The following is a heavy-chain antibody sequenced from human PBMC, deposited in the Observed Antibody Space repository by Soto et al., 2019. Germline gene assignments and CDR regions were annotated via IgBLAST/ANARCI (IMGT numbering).Heavy chain of an antibody. D-gene: IGHD1-1*01. J-gene: IGHJ4*02. CDR1: GFIFSSFT. CDR3: VRGDDRVD. Sequence: GGSLRLSCVGSGFIFSSFTMTWVRQAPGMGLQYLASISKSSSLIYYADSVRGRFIISRDNSKDSVFLQMYSLRAEDTAMYYCVRGDDRVDWGQGTLVTVS. V-gene: IGHV3-21*01. CDR2: ISKSSSLI.